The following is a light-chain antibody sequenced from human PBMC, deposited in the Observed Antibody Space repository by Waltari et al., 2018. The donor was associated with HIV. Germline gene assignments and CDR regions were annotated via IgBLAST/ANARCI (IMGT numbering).Light chain of an antibody. CDR3: QQYYDTPYT. Sequence: DIVMTQSPDSLPVSLGERATINCKSSQGPWHTSMRRHYLAWYQQRPGQPPKLLIAWASTRESGVPDRFSGSWSGTDFTLAISSLQPEDVAVYYCQQYYDTPYTFGQGTKLEI. V-gene: IGKV4-1*01. CDR1: QGPWHTSMRRHY. J-gene: IGKJ2*01. CDR2: WAS.